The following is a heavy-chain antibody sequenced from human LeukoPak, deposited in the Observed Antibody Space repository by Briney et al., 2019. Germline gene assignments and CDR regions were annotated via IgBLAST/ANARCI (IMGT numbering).Heavy chain of an antibody. D-gene: IGHD6-13*01. J-gene: IGHJ4*02. CDR1: GGSNSSYY. V-gene: IGHV4-59*01. CDR3: ARDGVQSSSRSHFDY. Sequence: SETLSLTCTDTGGSNSSYYWRWIRQPPGKGLEWIGYIKYSGSTNYNPSLKSRIIISVDTSKNQFSLKLSSVSAADTAVYYCARDGVQSSSRSHFDYWGQGTLVTVSS. CDR2: IKYSGST.